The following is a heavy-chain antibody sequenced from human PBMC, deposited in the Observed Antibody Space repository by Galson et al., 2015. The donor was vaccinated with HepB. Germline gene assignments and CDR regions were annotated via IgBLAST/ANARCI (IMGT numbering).Heavy chain of an antibody. CDR2: TTNKAGGYTT. CDR1: GFTFSDLY. Sequence: SLRLSCAGSGFTFSDLYMDWVRQAPGKGLEWVGRTTNKAGGYTTQYAASVKARFTISRDDSKNALYLQLNSLRIEETAVYYCARGHCSGDSCSSSSYSGRDAWGQGTTVPVS. D-gene: IGHD2-15*01. V-gene: IGHV3-72*01. J-gene: IGHJ6*02. CDR3: ARGHCSGDSCSSSSYSGRDA.